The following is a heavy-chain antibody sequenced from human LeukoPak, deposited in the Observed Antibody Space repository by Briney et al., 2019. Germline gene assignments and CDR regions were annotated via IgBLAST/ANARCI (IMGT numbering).Heavy chain of an antibody. J-gene: IGHJ5*02. CDR2: ISGSGDSDST. D-gene: IGHD6-19*01. Sequence: GGSLRLSCAASGFTFSSYAMSWVRQAPGEGLEWVSGISGSGDSDSTYYADSVKGRFTISRDNSRNTLYLQMSSLRAEDTAVYYCAKADSSGWYESNWFDPWGQGTLVTVSS. CDR1: GFTFSSYA. V-gene: IGHV3-23*01. CDR3: AKADSSGWYESNWFDP.